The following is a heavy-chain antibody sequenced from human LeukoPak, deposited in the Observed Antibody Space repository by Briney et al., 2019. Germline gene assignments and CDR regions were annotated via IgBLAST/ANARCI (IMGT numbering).Heavy chain of an antibody. Sequence: ASVKVSCKASGYTFTSYGISWVRQAPGQGLEWMGWMNPNSGNTGYAQKFQGRLTITRNTSISTAYMDLSSLRSEDTAMYYCARSTHSSGWDYWGQGTLVTVSS. V-gene: IGHV1-8*03. D-gene: IGHD6-19*01. J-gene: IGHJ4*02. CDR1: GYTFTSYG. CDR2: MNPNSGNT. CDR3: ARSTHSSGWDY.